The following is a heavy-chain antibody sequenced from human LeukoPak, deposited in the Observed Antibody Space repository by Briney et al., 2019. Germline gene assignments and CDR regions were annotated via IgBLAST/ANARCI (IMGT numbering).Heavy chain of an antibody. CDR2: ISYDGSNK. J-gene: IGHJ4*02. V-gene: IGHV3-30*18. CDR3: AKGIHSGYDLDY. D-gene: IGHD5-12*01. CDR1: GFTFSSYG. Sequence: GGSLRLSCAASGFTFSSYGMHWVRQAPGKGLEWVAVISYDGSNKYYADSVKGRFTISRDNSKNTLYLQMNSLRAEDTAVYHCAKGIHSGYDLDYWGQGTLVTVSS.